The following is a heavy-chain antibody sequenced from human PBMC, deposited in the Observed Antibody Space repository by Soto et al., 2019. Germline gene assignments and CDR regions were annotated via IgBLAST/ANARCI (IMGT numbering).Heavy chain of an antibody. J-gene: IGHJ4*02. CDR3: ARENSRGWYDY. Sequence: PSETLSLTCAVYGGSFSGYYWSWIRQPPGKGLEWIGEINHSGSTNYNPSLKSRVTISVDTSKNQFSLKLSSVTAADTAVYYCARENSRGWYDYWGQGTLVTVSS. V-gene: IGHV4-34*01. D-gene: IGHD6-19*01. CDR1: GGSFSGYY. CDR2: INHSGST.